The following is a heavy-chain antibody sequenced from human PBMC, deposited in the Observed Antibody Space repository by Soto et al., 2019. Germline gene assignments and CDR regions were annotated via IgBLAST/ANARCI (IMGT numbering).Heavy chain of an antibody. CDR3: ARASTTVTTLDY. V-gene: IGHV4-30-2*01. CDR2: IYHSGST. Sequence: QLQLQESGSGLVKPSQTLSLTCAVSGGSISSGGYSWSWIRQPPGKGLEWIGYIYHSGSTHYNPALKSRVTRSVDRSKNQFSLKLSSVTAADTAVYYCARASTTVTTLDYWGQGTLVTVSS. CDR1: GGSISSGGYS. J-gene: IGHJ4*02. D-gene: IGHD4-17*01.